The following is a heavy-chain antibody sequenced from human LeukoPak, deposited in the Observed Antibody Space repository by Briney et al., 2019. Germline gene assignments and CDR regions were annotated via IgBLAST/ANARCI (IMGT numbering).Heavy chain of an antibody. CDR3: ARVRYGLQSNFDY. D-gene: IGHD5-24*01. CDR2: INHSGST. J-gene: IGHJ4*02. CDR1: GGSFSDYY. Sequence: SETLSLTCAVYGGSFSDYYWSWIRQPSGKGLEWIGEINHSGSTNYNPSLKSRVTISVDTSKNQFFLKLSSVTAADTAVYYCARVRYGLQSNFDYWGQGTLVTVSS. V-gene: IGHV4-34*01.